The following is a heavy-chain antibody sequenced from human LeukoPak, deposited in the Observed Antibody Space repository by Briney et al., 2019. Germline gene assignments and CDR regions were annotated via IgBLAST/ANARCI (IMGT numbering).Heavy chain of an antibody. V-gene: IGHV4-34*01. Sequence: SETLSLTCAVYGGSFSGYYWSWIRQPPGRGLEWIGEINHSGSTNYNPSLKSRVTISVDTSKTQFSLKLSSVTAADTAVYYCARGRRQYYDSSGYYQNWGQGTLVTVSS. J-gene: IGHJ4*02. CDR1: GGSFSGYY. D-gene: IGHD3-22*01. CDR2: INHSGST. CDR3: ARGRRQYYDSSGYYQN.